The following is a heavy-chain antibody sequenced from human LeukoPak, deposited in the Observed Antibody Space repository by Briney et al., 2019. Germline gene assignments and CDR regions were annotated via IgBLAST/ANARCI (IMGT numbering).Heavy chain of an antibody. D-gene: IGHD2-2*01. Sequence: GRSLRLSCAASGILFRSYGMHWVRQAPGKGLEWVAIIWYDGSNKYYADSVKGRFTISRDNSKNTLYLQMNSMRADDTAVYYCATDRSTRYFDYWGQGTLVSVSS. CDR1: GILFRSYG. V-gene: IGHV3-33*03. CDR3: ATDRSTRYFDY. J-gene: IGHJ4*02. CDR2: IWYDGSNK.